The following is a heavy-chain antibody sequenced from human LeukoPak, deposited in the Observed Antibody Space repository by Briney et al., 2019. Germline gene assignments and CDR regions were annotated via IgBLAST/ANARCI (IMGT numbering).Heavy chain of an antibody. Sequence: GGCLRLSCAASGFTFSSYGMHWVRQAPGKWLEWVAVISYDGSNKYYADSVKGRFTISRNNSKNTLYLQMNSLRAEDTAVYYCARTQYSYGYYFDYWGQGTLVTVSS. V-gene: IGHV3-30*03. D-gene: IGHD5-18*01. CDR3: ARTQYSYGYYFDY. CDR2: ISYDGSNK. J-gene: IGHJ4*02. CDR1: GFTFSSYG.